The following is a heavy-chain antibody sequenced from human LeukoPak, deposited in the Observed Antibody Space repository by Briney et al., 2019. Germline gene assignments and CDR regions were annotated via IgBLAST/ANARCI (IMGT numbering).Heavy chain of an antibody. D-gene: IGHD4-17*01. J-gene: IGHJ4*02. CDR2: INHSGYT. CDR3: TRMTTGHDY. Sequence: SETLSLTCAVSGVSFNNYYWSWVRQTPGKGLEWSGEINHSGYTNDSPSLKSRVTLSIDTSRKQFSLNLRSVTVADTGIYYCTRMTTGHDYWGQGTLVTVSS. V-gene: IGHV4-34*01. CDR1: GVSFNNYY.